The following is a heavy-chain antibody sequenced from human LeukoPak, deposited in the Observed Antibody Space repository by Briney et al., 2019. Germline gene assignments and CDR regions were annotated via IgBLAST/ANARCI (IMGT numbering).Heavy chain of an antibody. CDR1: GLSVSDAW. V-gene: IGHV3-15*01. CDR3: TGPPG. J-gene: IGHJ4*02. CDR2: IRGKSAGGTA. Sequence: GGSLRLSCAASGLSVSDAWMAWVRQAPGKGLEWVGRIRGKSAGGTADYVAVVKGRFNISTDDSKNTLYLQMNSLKSEDTAVYYCTGPPGWGQGTLVTVSS.